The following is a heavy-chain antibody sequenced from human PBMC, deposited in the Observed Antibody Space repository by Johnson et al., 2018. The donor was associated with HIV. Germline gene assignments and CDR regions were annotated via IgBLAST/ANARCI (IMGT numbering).Heavy chain of an antibody. Sequence: GSLRLSCAASGFTFSSYWMSWIRQAPGKGLELLSYISTSGGTLYYADSVKDRFTIFRDNAKSSLYLQMNSLRAEDTAVYYCARGEDSSSWSVGAFDIWGQGTMVTVSS. CDR2: ISTSGGTL. CDR1: GFTFSSYW. J-gene: IGHJ3*02. V-gene: IGHV3-11*04. CDR3: ARGEDSSSWSVGAFDI. D-gene: IGHD6-13*01.